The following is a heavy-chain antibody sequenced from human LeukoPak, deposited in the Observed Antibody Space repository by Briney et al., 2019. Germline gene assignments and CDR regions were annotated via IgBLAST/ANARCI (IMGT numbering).Heavy chain of an antibody. D-gene: IGHD3-3*01. CDR1: GFTFSSYA. J-gene: IGHJ3*02. Sequence: GSLRLSCAASGFTFSSYAMSWVRQAPGKGLEWIGEINHSGSTNYNPSLKSRVTISVDTSKNQFSLKLSSVTAADTAVYYCARDKSDFWSGYYTGEDAFDIWGQGTMVTVSS. CDR3: ARDKSDFWSGYYTGEDAFDI. CDR2: INHSGST. V-gene: IGHV4-34*01.